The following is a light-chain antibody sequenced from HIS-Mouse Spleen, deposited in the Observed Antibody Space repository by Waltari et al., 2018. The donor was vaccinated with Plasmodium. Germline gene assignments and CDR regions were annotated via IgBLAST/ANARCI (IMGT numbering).Light chain of an antibody. Sequence: QSALTQPRSVSGSPGQSVTIPCTGTSSDVGGYTYVSWSQQPPGKPPKLMIYDVSKRPSGVPDRFSGSKSGNTASLTISGLQAEDEADYYCCSYAGSYTYVFGTGTKVTVL. V-gene: IGLV2-11*01. CDR2: DVS. CDR1: SSDVGGYTY. J-gene: IGLJ1*01. CDR3: CSYAGSYTYV.